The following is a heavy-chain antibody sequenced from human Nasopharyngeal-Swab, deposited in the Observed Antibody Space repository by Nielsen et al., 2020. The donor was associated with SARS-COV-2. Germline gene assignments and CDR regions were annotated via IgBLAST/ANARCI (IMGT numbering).Heavy chain of an antibody. J-gene: IGHJ4*02. CDR1: GFTFTSSA. CDR3: AAGVYYHFWSGYPPLDY. Sequence: SVKVSCKASGFTFTSSAVQWVRQARGQRLEWIGWIVVGSGNTNYAQKFQERVTITRDMSTSTAYMELSSLRSEDTAVYYCAAGVYYHFWSGYPPLDYWGQGTLVTVSS. V-gene: IGHV1-58*01. D-gene: IGHD3-3*01. CDR2: IVVGSGNT.